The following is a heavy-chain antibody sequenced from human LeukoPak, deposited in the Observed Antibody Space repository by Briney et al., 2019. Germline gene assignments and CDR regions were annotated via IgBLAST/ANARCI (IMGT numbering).Heavy chain of an antibody. CDR1: GGSISSYY. CDR2: IYYSGST. CDR3: ARATARTYCSGGSCYPLHFDY. D-gene: IGHD2-15*01. V-gene: IGHV4-59*01. Sequence: SETLSLTCTVSGGSISSYYWSWIRQPPGKGLEWIGYIYYSGSTNYNPSLKSRVTISVDTSKNQFSLKLSSVTAADTAVYYCARATARTYCSGGSCYPLHFDYWGQGTLVTVSS. J-gene: IGHJ4*02.